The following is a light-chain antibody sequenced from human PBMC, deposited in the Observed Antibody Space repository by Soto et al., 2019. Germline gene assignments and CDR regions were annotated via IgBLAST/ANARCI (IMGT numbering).Light chain of an antibody. Sequence: QSVLTQPRSVSGSPGQSVTISCTGTSSDVGGYNYVSWYQQYPGKAPKLIIYDVSKRPSGVPDRFSGSKSGNTAYLTISGLQAEDEADYYCCSYAGSYTLGVFGGGTKLTVL. V-gene: IGLV2-11*01. CDR1: SSDVGGYNY. J-gene: IGLJ3*02. CDR3: CSYAGSYTLGV. CDR2: DVS.